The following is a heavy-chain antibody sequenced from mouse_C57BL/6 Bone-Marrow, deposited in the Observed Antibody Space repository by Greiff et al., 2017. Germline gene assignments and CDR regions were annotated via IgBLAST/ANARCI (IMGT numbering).Heavy chain of an antibody. D-gene: IGHD2-10*01. CDR3: ARGAYYGFAY. J-gene: IGHJ3*01. V-gene: IGHV1-4*01. CDR1: GYTFTSYT. CDR2: INPSSGYT. Sequence: VQLVESGAELARPGASVKMSCKASGYTFTSYTMHWVKQRPGQGLEWIGYINPSSGYTKYNQKFKDKATLTADKSSSTAYMQLSSLTSEDSAVYYCARGAYYGFAYWGQGTLVTVSA.